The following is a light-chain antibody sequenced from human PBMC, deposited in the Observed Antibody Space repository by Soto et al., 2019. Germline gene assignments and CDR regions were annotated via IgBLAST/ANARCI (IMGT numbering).Light chain of an antibody. J-gene: IGKJ4*01. V-gene: IGKV3-20*01. CDR3: QHYRTT. Sequence: EIVLTQSPATLSLSPGERATLSCRASQSVSSSYLAWYQQKTGQPPRLLIYAASSRATGIPDRFSGSGSGTRFILTITRLESEGYAVYYCQHYRTTFGGGTKVEIK. CDR1: QSVSSSY. CDR2: AAS.